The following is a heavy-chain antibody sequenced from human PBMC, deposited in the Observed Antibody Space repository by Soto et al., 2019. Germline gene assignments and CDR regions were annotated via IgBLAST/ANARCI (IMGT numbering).Heavy chain of an antibody. D-gene: IGHD6-6*01. V-gene: IGHV3-23*01. J-gene: IGHJ4*02. CDR1: GFAFSNYA. Sequence: EVQLLESGGGLVQPGGSLRLSCAASGFAFSNYAMGWVRQAPGKGLEWVSSISTSIRATYYADSVKGRFTISRDDSKDTLYLQMNSLRAEDSAVYYCAKDRTVAARNFDYWGQGTQVTVSS. CDR2: ISTSIRAT. CDR3: AKDRTVAARNFDY.